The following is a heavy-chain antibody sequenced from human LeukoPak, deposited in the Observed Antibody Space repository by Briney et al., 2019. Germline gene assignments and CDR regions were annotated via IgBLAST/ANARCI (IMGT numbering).Heavy chain of an antibody. CDR1: GGSVSSGSYY. V-gene: IGHV4-61*01. Sequence: SETLSLTCTVSGGSVSSGSYYWSWIRQPPGKGLEWIGYIYYSWSTKYNPSLKSRVTISVDTSKNQFSLKLSSVTAADTAVYYCARDHLWFGASQGHYGMDVWGKGTTVTVSS. J-gene: IGHJ6*04. D-gene: IGHD3-10*01. CDR2: IYYSWST. CDR3: ARDHLWFGASQGHYGMDV.